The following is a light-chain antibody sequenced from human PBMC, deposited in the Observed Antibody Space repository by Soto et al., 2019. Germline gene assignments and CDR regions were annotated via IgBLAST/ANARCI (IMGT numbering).Light chain of an antibody. CDR3: QQRAYWPYT. V-gene: IGKV3-11*01. CDR1: QSVNSY. J-gene: IGKJ2*01. CDR2: DAS. Sequence: EIVLTQSPATLSLSPGERATLSCRASQSVNSYLAWYQQKPGQAPRLLIYDASNRATGIPARFSGSGSETDFTLTISSLEPEYFAVYYCQQRAYWPYTFGQGTKLEIK.